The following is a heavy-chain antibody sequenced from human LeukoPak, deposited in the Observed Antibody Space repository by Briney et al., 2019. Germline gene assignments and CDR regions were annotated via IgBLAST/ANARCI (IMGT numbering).Heavy chain of an antibody. V-gene: IGHV3-21*01. CDR1: GFIFSTHS. D-gene: IGHD5-24*01. Sequence: PGGSLRLSCAASGFIFSTHSMSWVRQSPAKGLEWVSSISSGGSHIYYADSVKGRFTISRDNARNSLFLQMNSLRAEDTAVYYCVRDFRTQLDGYSPPYHFDYWGQRALVTVSS. CDR2: ISSGGSHI. CDR3: VRDFRTQLDGYSPPYHFDY. J-gene: IGHJ4*02.